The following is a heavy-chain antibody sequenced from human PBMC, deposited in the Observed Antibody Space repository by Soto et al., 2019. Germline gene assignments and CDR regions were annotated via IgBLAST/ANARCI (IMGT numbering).Heavy chain of an antibody. CDR2: IYHSGGS. D-gene: IGHD3-22*01. V-gene: IGHV4-30-4*01. CDR3: ARTKYYHDTTAYIFDY. J-gene: IGHJ4*02. Sequence: ASETLSLTCTVSGGSLNSGDYWSWIRQPPGKGLEWIGYIYHSGGSYYNPSLKGRVTMSVDMSQNQFSLTLNSVSAADTAVYYCARTKYYHDTTAYIFDYWGQGALVTVSS. CDR1: GGSLNSGDY.